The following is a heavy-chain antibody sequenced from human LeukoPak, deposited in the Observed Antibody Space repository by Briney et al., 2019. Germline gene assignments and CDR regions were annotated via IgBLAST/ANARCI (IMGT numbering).Heavy chain of an antibody. D-gene: IGHD3-10*01. CDR2: ISSSGSTI. CDR3: ARDQSRGTMARGVITNVYYFDY. Sequence: KPGGSLRLSCAASGFTFSDYYMSWIRQAPGKGLEWVSYISSSGSTIYYADSVKGRFTISRDNAKNSLYLQMNSLRAEDTAVYYCARDQSRGTMARGVITNVYYFDYWGQGTLVTVPS. J-gene: IGHJ4*02. CDR1: GFTFSDYY. V-gene: IGHV3-11*01.